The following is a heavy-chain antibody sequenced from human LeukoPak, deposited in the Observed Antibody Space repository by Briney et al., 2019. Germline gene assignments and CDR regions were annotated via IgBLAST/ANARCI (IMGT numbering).Heavy chain of an antibody. J-gene: IGHJ5*02. D-gene: IGHD1-26*01. CDR2: GGNSGGT. CDR3: AKNGQSGFSFDP. V-gene: IGHV4-34*01. CDR1: GGSLNGYY. Sequence: SETLSLTCAVYGGSLNGYYWSWICQPPGKGLEWIGEGGNSGGTKFNPSLKSRVTISADTSKNQFSLKLSSVTAADTAVYYCAKNGQSGFSFDPWGQGTLVTVSS.